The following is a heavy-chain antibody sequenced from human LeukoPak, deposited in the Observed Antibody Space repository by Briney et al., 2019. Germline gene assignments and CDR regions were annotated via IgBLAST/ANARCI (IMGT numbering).Heavy chain of an antibody. V-gene: IGHV1-69*10. D-gene: IGHD3-22*01. Sequence: GASVKVSCKASGGTFSSYALSWVRQAPGQGLEWMGGILPIFGIANYAQKFQGRVTITADKSTSTAYMELSSLRSEDTAVYYCARAYYDSSGPVPDAFDIWGQGTMVTVSS. CDR3: ARAYYDSSGPVPDAFDI. J-gene: IGHJ3*02. CDR2: ILPIFGIA. CDR1: GGTFSSYA.